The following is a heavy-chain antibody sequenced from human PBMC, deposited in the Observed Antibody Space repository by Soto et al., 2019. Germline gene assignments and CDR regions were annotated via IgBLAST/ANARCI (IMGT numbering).Heavy chain of an antibody. Sequence: SETLSLTCTVPGASLRIGGYYLSCMRQNPGKGLEWIGYIYYAGVTYYNPSLGSRVNISVDTSTNQSSLELTSGTAADTAVYYCARDGSSTANWLDPWGQGLLVTVSS. J-gene: IGHJ5*02. CDR3: ARDGSSTANWLDP. CDR1: GASLRIGGYY. V-gene: IGHV4-31*03. CDR2: IYYAGVT. D-gene: IGHD2-2*01.